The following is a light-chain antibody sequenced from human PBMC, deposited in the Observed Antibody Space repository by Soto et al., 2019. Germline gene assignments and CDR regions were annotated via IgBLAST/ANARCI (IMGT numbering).Light chain of an antibody. Sequence: EIVLTQSPGTLSLSPGERATLSCRASQSVSSSYLAWYQQKPGQAPRLLIYGASSRATGIPDRFSGSGSGTEFTLTISRLEPEDFAVYYCHQYGSSQYTFGQGTKLEIK. CDR1: QSVSSSY. CDR2: GAS. J-gene: IGKJ2*01. CDR3: HQYGSSQYT. V-gene: IGKV3-20*01.